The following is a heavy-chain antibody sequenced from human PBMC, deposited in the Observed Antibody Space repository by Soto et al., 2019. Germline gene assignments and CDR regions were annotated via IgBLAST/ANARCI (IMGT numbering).Heavy chain of an antibody. J-gene: IGHJ4*02. Sequence: KVSCKASGYTFTSYDIYWVRQATGQGLEWMGWMNPNTGNSGYAQKFQGRVTMTSDTSISTAHMELSSLRSEDTAVYYCARRAETNGWNGFGADKYYFDFWGQGTLVTVSS. D-gene: IGHD1-1*01. CDR1: GYTFTSYD. CDR2: MNPNTGNS. CDR3: ARRAETNGWNGFGADKYYFDF. V-gene: IGHV1-8*01.